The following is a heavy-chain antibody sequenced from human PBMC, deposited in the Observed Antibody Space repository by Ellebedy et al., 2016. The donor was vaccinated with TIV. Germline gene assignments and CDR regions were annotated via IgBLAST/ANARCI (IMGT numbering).Heavy chain of an antibody. J-gene: IGHJ4*02. CDR3: ARQTQNYDFWSGYPGYFDY. CDR1: GGSFSGYY. Sequence: MPSETLSLTCAVYGGSFSGYYWSWIRQPPGKGLEWIGEINHSGSTNYNPSLKSRVTISVDTSKNQFSLKLSSVTAADTAVYYCARQTQNYDFWSGYPGYFDYWGQGTLVTVSS. CDR2: INHSGST. V-gene: IGHV4-34*01. D-gene: IGHD3-3*01.